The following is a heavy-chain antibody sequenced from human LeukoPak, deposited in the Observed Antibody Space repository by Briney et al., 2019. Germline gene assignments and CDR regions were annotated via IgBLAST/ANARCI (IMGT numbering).Heavy chain of an antibody. CDR2: ISSSSSYI. CDR3: ARDMPIFGVVIRSYGMDV. J-gene: IGHJ6*02. Sequence: GGSLRLSCAASGFTFSSYSMNWVRQAPGKGLEWVSSISSSSSYIYYADSVKGRFTISRDNAKNSLYLQMNSLRVEDTAVYYCARDMPIFGVVIRSYGMDVWGQGTTVTVSS. D-gene: IGHD3-3*01. CDR1: GFTFSSYS. V-gene: IGHV3-21*01.